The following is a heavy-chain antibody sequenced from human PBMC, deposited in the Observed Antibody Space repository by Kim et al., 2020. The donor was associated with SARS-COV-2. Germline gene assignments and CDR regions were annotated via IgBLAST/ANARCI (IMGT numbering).Heavy chain of an antibody. V-gene: IGHV4-34*01. J-gene: IGHJ4*02. Sequence: STNYNPSLKSRSTISVATSKNQFSLKLSSVTAADTAVYYCARGSQLLFYWGQGTLVTVSS. D-gene: IGHD2-2*01. CDR2: ST. CDR3: ARGSQLLFY.